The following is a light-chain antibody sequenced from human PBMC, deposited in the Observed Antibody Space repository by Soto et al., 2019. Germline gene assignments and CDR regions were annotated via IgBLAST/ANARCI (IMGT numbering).Light chain of an antibody. CDR1: SSNIGAGYD. CDR3: QSYDSSLSGAV. V-gene: IGLV1-40*01. Sequence: QAVVTQPPSVSGAPGQRVTISCTGSSSNIGAGYDVHWYQQLPGTAPKIPIYGNSNRPSGVPDRFSGSKSGTSASLAITGLQVEDEADYYCQSYDSSLSGAVFGGGTQLTVL. J-gene: IGLJ7*01. CDR2: GNS.